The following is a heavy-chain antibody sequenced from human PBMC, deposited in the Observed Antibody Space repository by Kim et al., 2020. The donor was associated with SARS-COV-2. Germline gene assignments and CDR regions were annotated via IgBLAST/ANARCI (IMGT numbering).Heavy chain of an antibody. CDR3: ARRGPTGTFDH. CDR2: IYPGDSDT. V-gene: IGHV5-51*01. J-gene: IGHJ4*02. CDR1: GYTFFSYS. D-gene: IGHD1-1*01. Sequence: GESLKISCKGPGYTFFSYSIAWVRQMPGKGLEWMGSIYPGDSDTTYSPSFQGQVTFSADRSISTAYLQWRTLKASDTATYYCARRGPTGTFDHWGQGTLV.